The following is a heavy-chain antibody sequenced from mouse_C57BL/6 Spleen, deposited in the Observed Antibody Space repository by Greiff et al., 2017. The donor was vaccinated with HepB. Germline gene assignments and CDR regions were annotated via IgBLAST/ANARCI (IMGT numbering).Heavy chain of an antibody. V-gene: IGHV1-80*01. J-gene: IGHJ4*01. Sequence: VKLVESGAELVKPGASVKISCKASGYAFSSYWMNWVKQRPGKGLEWIGQIYPGDGDTNYNGKFKGKATLTADKSSSTAYMQLSSLTSEDSAVYFCARWYSGIVDYWGQGTSVTVSS. D-gene: IGHD1-1*02. CDR2: IYPGDGDT. CDR1: GYAFSSYW. CDR3: ARWYSGIVDY.